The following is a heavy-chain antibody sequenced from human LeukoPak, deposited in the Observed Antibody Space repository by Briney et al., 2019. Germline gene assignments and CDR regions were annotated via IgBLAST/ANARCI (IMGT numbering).Heavy chain of an antibody. J-gene: IGHJ3*02. V-gene: IGHV4-34*01. CDR3: AGDRFHDAFDI. Sequence: PSETLSLTCAVYGGSFSGYYWSWLRQPPGKGLEWIGEINHSGSTNYNPSLKSRVTISVDTSKNQFSLKLSSVTAADTAVYYCAGDRFHDAFDIWGQGTMVTVSS. CDR1: GGSFSGYY. D-gene: IGHD3-10*01. CDR2: INHSGST.